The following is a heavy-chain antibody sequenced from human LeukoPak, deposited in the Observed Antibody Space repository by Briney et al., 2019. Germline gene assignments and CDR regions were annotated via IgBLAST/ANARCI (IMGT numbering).Heavy chain of an antibody. CDR1: GYTFTSYY. CDR2: INPSGGST. V-gene: IGHV1-46*01. D-gene: IGHD6-13*01. CDR3: ARDKRNFDYRAAAGRALGY. J-gene: IGHJ4*02. Sequence: GASVKVSCKASGYTFTSYYMHWVRQAPGQGLEWMGIINPSGGSTSYAQKFQGRVTMTRDTSTSTVYMELSSLRSEDTAVYYCARDKRNFDYRAAAGRALGYWGQGTLVTVSS.